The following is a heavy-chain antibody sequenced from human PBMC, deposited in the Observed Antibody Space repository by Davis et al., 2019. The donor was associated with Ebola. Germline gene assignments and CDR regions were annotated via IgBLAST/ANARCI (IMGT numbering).Heavy chain of an antibody. Sequence: SETLSLTCTVSGGSLSSYYWSWIRQPPGKGLEWIGYIYYSGSTNYNPSLKSRVTISVDTSKNQFSLKLSSVTAADTAVYYCAAPSSSGSPFDYWGQGTLVTVSS. CDR2: IYYSGST. D-gene: IGHD6-19*01. CDR1: GGSLSSYY. CDR3: AAPSSSGSPFDY. V-gene: IGHV4-59*08. J-gene: IGHJ4*02.